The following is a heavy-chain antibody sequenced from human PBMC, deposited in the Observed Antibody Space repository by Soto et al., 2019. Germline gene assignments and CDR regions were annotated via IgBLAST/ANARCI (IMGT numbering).Heavy chain of an antibody. V-gene: IGHV4-34*01. D-gene: IGHD2-2*01. CDR1: GGSFSGYY. CDR2: INHSGST. Sequence: SETLSLTCAVYGGSFSGYYWSWIRQPPGKGLEWIGEINHSGSTNYNPSLKSRVTISVDTSKNQFSLKLSSVTAADTAVYYCARGRAEVVPAAMEEVLDYWGQGTLVTVSS. J-gene: IGHJ4*02. CDR3: ARGRAEVVPAAMEEVLDY.